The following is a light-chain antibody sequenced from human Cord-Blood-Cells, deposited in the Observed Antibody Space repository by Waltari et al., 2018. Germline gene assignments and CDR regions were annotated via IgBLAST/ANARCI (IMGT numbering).Light chain of an antibody. CDR3: SSYTSSSTYV. CDR2: DVS. V-gene: IGLV2-14*01. Sequence: SALTHPASLSGSPGQSITISCTATSSDVGGYHYVSWYQQHPGKAPKLMIYDVSKRPSGVSNRFSGSKSGNTASLTISGLQAEDEADYYCSSYTSSSTYVFGTGTKVTVL. J-gene: IGLJ1*01. CDR1: SSDVGGYHY.